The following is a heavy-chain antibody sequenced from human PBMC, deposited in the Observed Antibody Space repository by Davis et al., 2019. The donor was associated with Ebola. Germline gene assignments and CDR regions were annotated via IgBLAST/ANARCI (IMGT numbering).Heavy chain of an antibody. D-gene: IGHD1-1*01. J-gene: IGHJ4*02. CDR1: GFTFSSYG. V-gene: IGHV3-30*02. Sequence: GESLKISCAASGFTFSSYGMHWVRQAPGKGLEWVAFIRYDGSNKYYADSVKGRFTISRDNSKNKLYLQMNSLRAEDTAVYYCAKDAGRTFDYWGQGTLVTVSS. CDR3: AKDAGRTFDY. CDR2: IRYDGSNK.